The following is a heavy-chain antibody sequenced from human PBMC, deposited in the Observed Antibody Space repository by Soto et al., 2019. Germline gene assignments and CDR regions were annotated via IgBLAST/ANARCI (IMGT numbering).Heavy chain of an antibody. CDR2: ISAYNGNT. J-gene: IGHJ6*02. Sequence: QVQLVQSGAEVKKPGASVKVSCKASGYTFTSYGISWVRQAPGQGLEWMGWISAYNGNTNYAQKLQGRVTMTPDTSTSTADMELRSLRSDDTPVYYCARRGGGQSSYYSGMDVWGQGTTVTVSS. D-gene: IGHD1-26*01. CDR1: GYTFTSYG. V-gene: IGHV1-18*01. CDR3: ARRGGGQSSYYSGMDV.